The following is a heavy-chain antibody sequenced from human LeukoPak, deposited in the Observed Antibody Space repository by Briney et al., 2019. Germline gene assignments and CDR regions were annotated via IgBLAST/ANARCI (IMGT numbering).Heavy chain of an antibody. V-gene: IGHV1-69*13. CDR1: GGAFSSYA. CDR2: TIPIFGTA. Sequence: SVKVSCKTSGGAFSSYAISWVRQAPGQGLEWMGGTIPIFGTAHYAQKFQDRVTITADESTSTAYMELSSLRSEDTAVYFCAGIPVFGVVLHQEPVWGKGTTVTVSS. CDR3: AGIPVFGVVLHQEPV. D-gene: IGHD3-3*01. J-gene: IGHJ6*04.